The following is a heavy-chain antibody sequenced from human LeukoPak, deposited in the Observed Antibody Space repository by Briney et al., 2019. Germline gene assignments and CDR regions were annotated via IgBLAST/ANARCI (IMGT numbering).Heavy chain of an antibody. CDR1: GGSISSYY. D-gene: IGHD3-16*01. Sequence: SETLSLTCTVSGGSISSYYWSWIRQPPGKGLEWIGYIYYSGSTNYNPSLKSRVTISVDTSKNQFSLKLSSLTAADTAVYYCARLGLWAAFDYWGQGTLVTVSS. CDR2: IYYSGST. V-gene: IGHV4-59*01. J-gene: IGHJ4*02. CDR3: ARLGLWAAFDY.